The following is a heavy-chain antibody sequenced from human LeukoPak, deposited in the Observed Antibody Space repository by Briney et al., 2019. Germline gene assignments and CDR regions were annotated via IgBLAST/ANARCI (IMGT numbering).Heavy chain of an antibody. V-gene: IGHV4-61*01. CDR3: AREYSSGLSWFDP. D-gene: IGHD6-19*01. Sequence: SETLSLTCTVSGGSVSNGNFYWSWLRQPPRKALEWIGYIYYTGSAYYSPSLEGRVRISVDTSKNQFSVKLNSVTAADTAVYFCAREYSSGLSWFDPWGQGTLVTVSS. CDR1: GGSVSNGNFY. CDR2: IYYTGSA. J-gene: IGHJ5*02.